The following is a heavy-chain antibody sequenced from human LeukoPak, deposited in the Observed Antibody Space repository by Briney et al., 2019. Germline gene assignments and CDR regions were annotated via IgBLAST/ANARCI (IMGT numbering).Heavy chain of an antibody. J-gene: IGHJ5*02. CDR3: ARANEYSSPNWFDP. CDR2: IYYSGST. V-gene: IGHV4-59*01. Sequence: NPSETLSLTCTVSGGSISSYYWSWIRQPPGKGLEWIGYIYYSGSTNYNPSLKSRVTISVDTSKNQFSLKLSSVTAADTAVYYCARANEYSSPNWFDPWGQGTLVTVSS. D-gene: IGHD6-6*01. CDR1: GGSISSYY.